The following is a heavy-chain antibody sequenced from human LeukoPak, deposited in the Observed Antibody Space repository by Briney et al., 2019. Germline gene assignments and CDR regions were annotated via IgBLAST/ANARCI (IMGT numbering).Heavy chain of an antibody. CDR1: GGTFSSYA. D-gene: IGHD2-15*01. CDR3: ARQGASRGCSGGSCYSVDY. CDR2: IIPIFGTA. V-gene: IGHV1-69*13. Sequence: ASVKVSCKASGGTFSSYAISWVRQAPGQGLEWMGGIIPIFGTANYAQKFQGRVTITADESTITAYMELSSLRSEDTAVYYCARQGASRGCSGGSCYSVDYWGQGTMVTVSS. J-gene: IGHJ4*02.